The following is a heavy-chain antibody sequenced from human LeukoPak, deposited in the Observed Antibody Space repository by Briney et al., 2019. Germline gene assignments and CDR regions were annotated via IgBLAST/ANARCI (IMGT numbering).Heavy chain of an antibody. J-gene: IGHJ5*02. D-gene: IGHD3-3*01. CDR1: GFTLSSSW. V-gene: IGHV3-7*01. CDR2: IRQDGSEE. CDR3: ARDTVPSFGWFDP. Sequence: GGSLRLSCVVSGFTLSSSWMSWVRHAPGKGLEWVANIRQDGSEEYYVDSVKGRFSISRDNAKNSLYLQMNSLRAEDTAVYYCARDTVPSFGWFDPWGQGTLVTVSS.